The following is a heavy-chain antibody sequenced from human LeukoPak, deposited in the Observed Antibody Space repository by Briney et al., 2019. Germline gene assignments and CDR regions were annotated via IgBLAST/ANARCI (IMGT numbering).Heavy chain of an antibody. J-gene: IGHJ5*02. D-gene: IGHD4-17*01. CDR3: ARVGDDYGDYRYYP. CDR2: ISSSSSTI. V-gene: IGHV3-48*01. Sequence: TGGSLRLSCAASGFTFSSYSMNWVRQAPGKGLEWVSYISSSSSTIYYADSVKGRFTISRDNAKNSLYLQMNSLRAEDTAVYYCARVGDDYGDYRYYPWGQGTLVTVSS. CDR1: GFTFSSYS.